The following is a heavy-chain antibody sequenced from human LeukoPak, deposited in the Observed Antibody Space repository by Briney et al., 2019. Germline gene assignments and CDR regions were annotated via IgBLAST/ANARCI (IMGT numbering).Heavy chain of an antibody. CDR2: IYYSGGT. J-gene: IGHJ4*02. Sequence: SGTLSLTCTVSGGSISSSNYYWGWIRQPPGKGLEWIGSIYYSGGTYYNPSLKSRVTISVDTSKNQFSLKLSSVAAADTAVYYCARLVHDFYGSGTYYPSQWGQGTLVTVSS. D-gene: IGHD3-10*01. CDR3: ARLVHDFYGSGTYYPSQ. CDR1: GGSISSSNYY. V-gene: IGHV4-39*01.